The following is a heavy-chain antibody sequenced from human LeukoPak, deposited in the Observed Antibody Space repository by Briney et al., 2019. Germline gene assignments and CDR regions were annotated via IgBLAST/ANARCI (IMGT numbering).Heavy chain of an antibody. D-gene: IGHD3-22*01. J-gene: IGHJ4*02. V-gene: IGHV1-18*01. CDR3: AREVYDSSGYYSDY. CDR2: ISAYNGNT. Sequence: ASVKVSCKASGYTFTSYGISWVREAPGHGREWMGWISAYNGNTNYAQKLQGRVTMTTDTSTSRAYIELMSRRSDHPAGCYCAREVYDSSGYYSDYWGQGTVVSVFS. CDR1: GYTFTSYG.